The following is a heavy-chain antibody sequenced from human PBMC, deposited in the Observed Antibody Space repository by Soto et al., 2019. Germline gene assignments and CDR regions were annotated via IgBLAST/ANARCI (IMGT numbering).Heavy chain of an antibody. CDR1: GFPFSNYG. Sequence: PGGSLRLSCAVSGFPFSNYGMYWVRQAPGKGLEWVAHISYDGSNKYYADSVKGRFTISRNNSMNTLYLQMNNLRTEDSAVYYCAKGSGEKYYYYYYGLDVWGQGTTVTVSS. CDR2: ISYDGSNK. CDR3: AKGSGEKYYYYYYGLDV. J-gene: IGHJ6*02. D-gene: IGHD6-25*01. V-gene: IGHV3-30*18.